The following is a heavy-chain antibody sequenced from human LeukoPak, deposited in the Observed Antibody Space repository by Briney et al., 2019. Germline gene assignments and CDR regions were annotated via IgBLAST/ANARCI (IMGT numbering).Heavy chain of an antibody. D-gene: IGHD3-9*01. J-gene: IGHJ4*02. V-gene: IGHV1-18*01. CDR3: ARDRPYYDILTGSPVDY. CDR1: GYTFTGYG. Sequence: ASVKVSCKASGYTFTGYGISWVRQAPGQGLEWMGWISAYNGNTNYAQKLQGRVTMTTDTSTSTAYMELRSLRSDDTAVYYCARDRPYYDILTGSPVDYWGQGTLVTVSS. CDR2: ISAYNGNT.